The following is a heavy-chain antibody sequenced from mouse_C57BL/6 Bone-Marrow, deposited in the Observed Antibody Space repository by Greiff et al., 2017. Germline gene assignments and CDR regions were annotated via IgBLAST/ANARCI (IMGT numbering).Heavy chain of an antibody. V-gene: IGHV1-4*01. D-gene: IGHD2-4*01. J-gene: IGHJ3*01. CDR3: ARWDYDGAWFAD. CDR2: INPSSGYT. Sequence: QVQLQQSGAELARPGASVKMSCKASVYTFTSYTMHWVKQRPGQGLEWIGYINPSSGYTKSNQKFKDTSTLTADKSSSTAYMQLSSLTSKDSAVYYCARWDYDGAWFADWGQGTLVTVSA. CDR1: VYTFTSYT.